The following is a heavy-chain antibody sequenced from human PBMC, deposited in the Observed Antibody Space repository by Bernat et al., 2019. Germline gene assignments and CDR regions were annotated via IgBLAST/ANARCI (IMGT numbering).Heavy chain of an antibody. V-gene: IGHV3-33*01. CDR1: GFTFSSYG. CDR2: IWYDGSNK. D-gene: IGHD3-10*01. CDR3: ARGNYGSGSYYNELLDP. Sequence: QVQLVESGGGVVQPGRSLRLSCTASGFTFSSYGMHWVRQAPGKGLEWVAVIWYDGSNKYYADSMKGRFTISRDNSKNTLYLQMNSLRAEDTAVYYCARGNYGSGSYYNELLDPWGQGTLVTVSS. J-gene: IGHJ5*02.